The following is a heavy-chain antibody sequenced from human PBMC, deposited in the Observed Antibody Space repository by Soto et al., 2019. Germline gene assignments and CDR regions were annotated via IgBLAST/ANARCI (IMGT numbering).Heavy chain of an antibody. CDR2: IYYSGRT. CDR1: GGSISSSSNYY. CDR3: ARLNWELDGGYFDY. V-gene: IGHV4-39*01. J-gene: IGHJ4*02. D-gene: IGHD7-27*01. Sequence: SETLSLTCIVSGGSISSSSNYYWGWIRQPPGKGLEWIGSIYYSGRTYYNPSLKSRVTISIDTSKNQFSLKLSSVTATDTAVYYCARLNWELDGGYFDYWGQGTLVTVSS.